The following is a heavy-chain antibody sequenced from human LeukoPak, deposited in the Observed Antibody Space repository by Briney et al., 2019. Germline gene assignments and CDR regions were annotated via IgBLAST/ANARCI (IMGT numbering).Heavy chain of an antibody. Sequence: ASVKVSCKASGYTFTGYYMHWVRQAPGQGLEWMGWINPNSGGTNYAQKFQGRVTMTRDTSIITAYMELSRLRSDDTAVYYCASDLCSGGSCYSFDYWGQGTLVTVSS. J-gene: IGHJ4*02. CDR3: ASDLCSGGSCYSFDY. V-gene: IGHV1-2*02. D-gene: IGHD2-15*01. CDR1: GYTFTGYY. CDR2: INPNSGGT.